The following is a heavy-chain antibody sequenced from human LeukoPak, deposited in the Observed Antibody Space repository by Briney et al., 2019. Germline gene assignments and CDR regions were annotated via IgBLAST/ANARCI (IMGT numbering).Heavy chain of an antibody. D-gene: IGHD2-2*01. CDR2: ISSTSSYM. CDR1: GFTLSSYS. V-gene: IGHV3-21*01. Sequence: GGSLRLSCEGSGFTLSSYSMNWVRQAPGKGLEWVSSISSTSSYMYYTDSVKGRFTVSRDNAKNSLYLQTSSLRVEDTAVYYCARNLPAADYWGQGTLVTVSS. CDR3: ARNLPAADY. J-gene: IGHJ4*02.